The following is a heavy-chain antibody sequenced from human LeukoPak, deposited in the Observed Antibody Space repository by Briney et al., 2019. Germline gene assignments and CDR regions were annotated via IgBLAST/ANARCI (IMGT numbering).Heavy chain of an antibody. J-gene: IGHJ3*02. D-gene: IGHD2-21*01. V-gene: IGHV3-64*04. CDR1: GFIFNKYA. CDR3: ARERQDTILHSGAFDI. CDR2: ISINGDNT. Sequence: PGGSLRLSCSASGFIFNKYAMHWVRQAPGKGLEFVSTISINGDNTYYADSVKGRFTIFRDNSKNTLYLQMNSLRAEDTAVYFCARERQDTILHSGAFDIWGQGTMVTVSS.